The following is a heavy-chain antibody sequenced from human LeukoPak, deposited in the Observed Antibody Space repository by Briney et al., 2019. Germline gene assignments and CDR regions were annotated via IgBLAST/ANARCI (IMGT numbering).Heavy chain of an antibody. CDR3: VRDLGGRSGH. CDR1: GFTFSSNW. V-gene: IGHV3-74*01. Sequence: GGSLRLSCAASGFTFSSNWMHWVRQAPGKGLVWVSRINEDGSTTNYADSVKGRSTIFRDNAKNTLYLQMNSLRAEDTAVYYCVRDLGGRSGHRGQGTLVTVSS. D-gene: IGHD1-26*01. CDR2: INEDGSTT. J-gene: IGHJ4*02.